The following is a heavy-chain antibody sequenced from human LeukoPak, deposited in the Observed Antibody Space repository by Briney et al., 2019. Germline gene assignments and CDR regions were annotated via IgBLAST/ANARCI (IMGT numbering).Heavy chain of an antibody. CDR1: GFTFSSYA. CDR2: ISGSGGST. J-gene: IGHJ4*02. CDR3: AKESAYDILTGYSDY. D-gene: IGHD3-9*01. Sequence: GGSLRLSCAASGFTFSSYAMSWVRQAPGKGLEWVSGISGSGGSTYYAGSVKGRFTISRDNSKNTMYLQMNSLRAEDTAAYYCAKESAYDILTGYSDYWGQGTLVTVSS. V-gene: IGHV3-23*01.